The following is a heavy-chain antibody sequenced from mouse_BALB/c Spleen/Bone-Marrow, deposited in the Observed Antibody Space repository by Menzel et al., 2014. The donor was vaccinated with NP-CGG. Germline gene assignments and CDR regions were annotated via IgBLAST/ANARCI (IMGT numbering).Heavy chain of an antibody. CDR1: GFNIKDTY. Sequence: VQLKHSGAELVKPGASVKLSCTASGFNIKDTYMHWVKQRPEQGLEWTGRIDPANGNIKYDPKFQGKATITADTSSNTAYLQLSSLTSEDTAVYYCAPYYYGRWFANWGQGTLVTVSA. CDR2: IDPANGNI. D-gene: IGHD1-1*01. V-gene: IGHV14-3*02. CDR3: APYYYGRWFAN. J-gene: IGHJ3*01.